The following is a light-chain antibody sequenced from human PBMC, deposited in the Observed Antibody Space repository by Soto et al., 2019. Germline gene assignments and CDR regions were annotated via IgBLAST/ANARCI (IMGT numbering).Light chain of an antibody. CDR2: SYS. CDR3: QSFDSSLSVVV. CDR1: ASDIGAGYD. J-gene: IGLJ2*01. Sequence: QSVLTQPPSVSGAPGQTVTISCTGSASDIGAGYDVHWYQQVRRTTPKLLIFSYSNRPSGVPVRFSGSKSGTSASLAITGLQAEDEADYYCQSFDSSLSVVVFGGGTQLTVL. V-gene: IGLV1-40*01.